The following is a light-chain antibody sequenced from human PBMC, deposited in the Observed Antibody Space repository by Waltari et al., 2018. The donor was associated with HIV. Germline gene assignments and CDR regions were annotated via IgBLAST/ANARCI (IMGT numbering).Light chain of an antibody. V-gene: IGKV3-20*01. CDR2: DVS. CDR1: QSISRGS. J-gene: IGKJ4*01. CDR3: LAFTMSPPPT. Sequence: EIVLTQSPGTLSLSPGERATLSCRASQSISRGSVGWYQQKPGQSPRLLIYDVSGRVTGVPDRFSGTGSGTDFTLTITGLEPEDFATYYCLAFTMSPPPTFGGGTKVEI.